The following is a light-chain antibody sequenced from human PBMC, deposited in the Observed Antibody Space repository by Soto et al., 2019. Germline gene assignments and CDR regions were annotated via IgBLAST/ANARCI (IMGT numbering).Light chain of an antibody. J-gene: IGLJ1*01. V-gene: IGLV2-11*01. CDR2: DVS. CDR3: CSYAGIYTYYV. CDR1: SSDVGGYNY. Sequence: QSVLTQPRSVSGSPGQSVTISCTGTSSDVGGYNYVSWYPQHPGKAPKLMIYDVSKRPSGVPDRFSGSKSGNTASLTISGLHAEDEAYYYFCSYAGIYTYYVFGTGTKLTVL.